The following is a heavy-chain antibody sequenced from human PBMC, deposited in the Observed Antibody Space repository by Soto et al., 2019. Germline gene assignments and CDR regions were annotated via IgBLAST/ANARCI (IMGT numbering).Heavy chain of an antibody. CDR1: GGTFSSYA. V-gene: IGHV1-69*01. CDR2: IIPIFGTA. J-gene: IGHJ5*02. CDR3: ARDQAVSLLLPAGAGNWFDP. Sequence: QVQLVQSGAEVKKPGSSVKVSCKASGGTFSSYAISWVRQAPGQGLEWMGGIIPIFGTANYAQKFQGRVTITAEESTSTAYMELSSLRSEDTAVYYCARDQAVSLLLPAGAGNWFDPWGKGTLVTVSS. D-gene: IGHD2-2*01.